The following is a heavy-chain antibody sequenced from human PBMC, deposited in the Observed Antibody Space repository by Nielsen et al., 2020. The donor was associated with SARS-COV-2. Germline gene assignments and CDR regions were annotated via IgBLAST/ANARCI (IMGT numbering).Heavy chain of an antibody. D-gene: IGHD5-18*01. CDR1: GGSISSGSYY. Sequence: TLSLTCTVSGGSISSGSYYWSWIRQPAGKGLEWIGRIYTSGSTNYNPSLKSRVTISVDTSKNQFSLKLSSVTAADTAVYYCARGSFRAMVTWGWFDPWGQGTLVTVSS. CDR2: IYTSGST. J-gene: IGHJ5*02. CDR3: ARGSFRAMVTWGWFDP. V-gene: IGHV4-61*02.